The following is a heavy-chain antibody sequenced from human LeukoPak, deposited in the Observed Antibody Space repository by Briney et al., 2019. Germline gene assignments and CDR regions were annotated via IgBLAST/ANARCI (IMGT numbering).Heavy chain of an antibody. V-gene: IGHV1-2*06. Sequence: EASVKVSCKASGYTFTGYYMHLVRQAPGQGLEWMGRTNPNNGGTNYAQKFQGRVTMTRDMSISTDYMELSRLRSDDTAVYYCAPVIDSSIWRGFFDYWGQGTLVTVSS. CDR3: APVIDSSIWRGFFDY. D-gene: IGHD3-22*01. CDR1: GYTFTGYY. J-gene: IGHJ4*02. CDR2: TNPNNGGT.